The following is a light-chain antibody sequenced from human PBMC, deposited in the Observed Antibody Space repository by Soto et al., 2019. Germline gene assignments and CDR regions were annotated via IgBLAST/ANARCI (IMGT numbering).Light chain of an antibody. J-gene: IGKJ2*01. CDR2: WAS. Sequence: DIVMTQSPDSLAVSLGERATINCKSSQSVLYSSNNKNYLAWYQQKPGQPPKLLIYWASTRESGVPDRFSGSGSGTDFTLTISSLQAKDVAVYYCQQYYGTPLTFGQGTKLEIK. V-gene: IGKV4-1*01. CDR3: QQYYGTPLT. CDR1: QSVLYSSNNKNY.